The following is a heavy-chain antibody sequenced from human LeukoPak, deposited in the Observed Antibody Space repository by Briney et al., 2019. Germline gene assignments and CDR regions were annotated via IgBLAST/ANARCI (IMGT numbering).Heavy chain of an antibody. J-gene: IGHJ5*02. CDR3: ARGGISGWDSNWFDP. V-gene: IGHV3-64*01. Sequence: GGSLRLSCAASGFTFSSYAMHWVRQAPGKGLEYVSAISSNGGSTYYANSVKGRFTISRDNSKNTLYLQMGSLRAEDMAVYYCARGGISGWDSNWFDPWGQGTLVTVSS. D-gene: IGHD6-25*01. CDR2: ISSNGGST. CDR1: GFTFSSYA.